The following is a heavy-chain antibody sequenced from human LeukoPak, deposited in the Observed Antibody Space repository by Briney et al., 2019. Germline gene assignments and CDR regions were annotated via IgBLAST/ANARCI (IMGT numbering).Heavy chain of an antibody. CDR3: ARDYYGSGSYVFDY. CDR2: ISRSSSTI. CDR1: GFTFSSYG. J-gene: IGHJ4*02. Sequence: GGSLRLSCAASGFTFSSYGMNWVRQAPGKGLEWVSYISRSSSTIYYADSVKGRFTISRDNAKNSLYLQMNSLRDEDTAVYYCARDYYGSGSYVFDYWGQGTLVTVSS. V-gene: IGHV3-48*02. D-gene: IGHD3-10*01.